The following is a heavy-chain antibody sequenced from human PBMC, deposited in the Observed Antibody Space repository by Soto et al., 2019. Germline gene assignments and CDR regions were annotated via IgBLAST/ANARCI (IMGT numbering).Heavy chain of an antibody. D-gene: IGHD3-10*01. CDR2: INHSGST. CDR3: ARVGRAPRRFGAFDI. Sequence: PSETLSLTCAGYGGSFSGYYWSWIRQPPGKGLEWIGEINHSGSTNYNPSLKSRVTISVDTSKNQFSLKLSSVTAADTAVYYCARVGRAPRRFGAFDIWGQGTMVTVSS. CDR1: GGSFSGYY. J-gene: IGHJ3*02. V-gene: IGHV4-34*01.